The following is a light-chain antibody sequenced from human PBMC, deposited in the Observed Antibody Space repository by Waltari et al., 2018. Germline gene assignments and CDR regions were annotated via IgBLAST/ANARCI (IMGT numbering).Light chain of an antibody. CDR1: SSNIGSYY. Sequence: QSLLTQPPSASGTPGQRVTMSCSGSSSNIGSYYVYWYQQLPGTAPKLLIDGNNQRPSGVPDRFSGSKSGTSCSLAISGLRSEDEADYYCAAWDDRLRGVVFGGGTKLTV. CDR3: AAWDDRLRGVV. V-gene: IGLV1-47*01. CDR2: GNN. J-gene: IGLJ2*01.